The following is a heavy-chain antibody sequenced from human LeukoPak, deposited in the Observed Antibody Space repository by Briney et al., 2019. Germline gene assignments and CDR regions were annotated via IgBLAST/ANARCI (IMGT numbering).Heavy chain of an antibody. CDR3: ARDPNCSSTSCYKYFQH. Sequence: GGSLRLSCAASGFTFSNYWMTWVRQAPGKGLEWVAVISYDGSNKYYADSVEGRFTISRDNSKNTLYLQMNSLRAEDTAVYYCARDPNCSSTSCYKYFQHWGEGTLVTVHS. V-gene: IGHV3-30-3*01. J-gene: IGHJ1*01. D-gene: IGHD2-2*01. CDR1: GFTFSNYW. CDR2: ISYDGSNK.